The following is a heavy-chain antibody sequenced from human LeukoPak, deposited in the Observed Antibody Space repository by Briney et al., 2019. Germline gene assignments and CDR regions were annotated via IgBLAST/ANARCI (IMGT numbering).Heavy chain of an antibody. CDR2: ISYDGSNE. CDR1: GFTFSSYV. Sequence: GGSLRLSCAASGFTFSSYVMHWVRQAPGKGLEWVAIISYDGSNEYYADSVKGRFTITRDNSKNTLYLQMNSLRAADTAVYYCARGHLTGRGYFDYWGQGTLVTVSS. CDR3: ARGHLTGRGYFDY. D-gene: IGHD1-20*01. V-gene: IGHV3-30*04. J-gene: IGHJ4*02.